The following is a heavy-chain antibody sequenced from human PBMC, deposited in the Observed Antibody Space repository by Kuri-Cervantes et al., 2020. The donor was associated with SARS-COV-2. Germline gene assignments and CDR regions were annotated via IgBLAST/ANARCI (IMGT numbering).Heavy chain of an antibody. D-gene: IGHD3-3*01. V-gene: IGHV2-5*05. CDR1: GFSRSTSGVG. J-gene: IGHJ4*01. CDR3: ANRHSDFWSGYFNY. CDR2: IYWDDDK. Sequence: SGPTLVKPTQTLTLPCTFSGFSRSTSGVGVGWIRQPRGNALEWLALIYWDDDKRYGPSLKSRLTITKDNSKNQVVLTMTNMDPVDTATYYCANRHSDFWSGYFNYWGQGTLVTVSS.